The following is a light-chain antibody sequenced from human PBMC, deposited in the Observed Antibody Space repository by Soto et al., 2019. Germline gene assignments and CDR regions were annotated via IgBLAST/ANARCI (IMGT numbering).Light chain of an antibody. CDR1: QSISSW. CDR3: QQYNSYSPLT. Sequence: DIQMTQSPSTLSPSVGDRVTIPCRASQSISSWLAWYQQKPGKAPMLLIYDASSLESGVPSRFSCSGSGTEFTLTISSLQPDDFATYYCQQYNSYSPLTFGGGTKVDIK. V-gene: IGKV1-5*01. J-gene: IGKJ4*01. CDR2: DAS.